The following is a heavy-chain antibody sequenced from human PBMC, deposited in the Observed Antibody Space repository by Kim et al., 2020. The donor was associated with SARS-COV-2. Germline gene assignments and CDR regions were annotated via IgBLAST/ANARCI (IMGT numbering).Heavy chain of an antibody. Sequence: LQSRVTISVDTSKNQFSLKLSSVTAADTAVYYCARGYLGYCSSTSCYPDYWGQGTLVTVSS. CDR3: ARGYLGYCSSTSCYPDY. D-gene: IGHD2-2*01. J-gene: IGHJ4*02. V-gene: IGHV4-59*09.